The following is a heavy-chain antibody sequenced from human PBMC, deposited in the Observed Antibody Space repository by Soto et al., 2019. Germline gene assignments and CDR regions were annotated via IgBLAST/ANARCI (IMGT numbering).Heavy chain of an antibody. Sequence: GESLKISCKGSGYSFTNHWIAWVRQMPGKGLEYTGIIYPSDSTTRYSPSFQGQVTISADKSISTAYLQWNSLKASDTAMYYCARHGFYGDYSSNYFDPWGQGTLVTVSS. CDR3: ARHGFYGDYSSNYFDP. V-gene: IGHV5-51*01. CDR2: IYPSDSTT. CDR1: GYSFTNHW. D-gene: IGHD4-17*01. J-gene: IGHJ5*02.